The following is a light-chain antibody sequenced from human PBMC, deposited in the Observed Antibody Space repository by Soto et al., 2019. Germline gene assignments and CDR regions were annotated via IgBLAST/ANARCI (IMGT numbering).Light chain of an antibody. V-gene: IGKV2-30*01. CDR2: KVS. CDR3: MQATHRPWT. CDR1: QSLVSSNGNTF. Sequence: DVVMTQSPLSLPVTLGQPASISCRSSQSLVSSNGNTFLIWFQQRPGQSPRRLIYKVSNRDSAVSDRFTGSGSGTDFTLEISRVEAEDFGVYYCMQATHRPWTFGQGTKVEIK. J-gene: IGKJ1*01.